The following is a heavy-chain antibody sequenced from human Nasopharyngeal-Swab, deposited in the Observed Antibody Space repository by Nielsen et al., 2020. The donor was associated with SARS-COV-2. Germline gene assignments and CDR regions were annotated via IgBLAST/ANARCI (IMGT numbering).Heavy chain of an antibody. V-gene: IGHV3-7*01. CDR2: IKEDGNEK. CDR1: GFTFSNYC. D-gene: IGHD6-19*01. CDR3: ARDSSGWYPDLDY. J-gene: IGHJ4*02. Sequence: GGPLRLSCAASGFTFSNYCMSWVGQAPGKGLEWVANIKEDGNEKYYVDSVEGRFTISRDNPENSLFLEMTSLRAEDTAVYYCARDSSGWYPDLDYWGQGTLVTVSS.